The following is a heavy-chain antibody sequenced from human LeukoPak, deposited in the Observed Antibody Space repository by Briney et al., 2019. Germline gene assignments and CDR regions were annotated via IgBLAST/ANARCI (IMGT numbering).Heavy chain of an antibody. CDR2: ISSSSSYI. CDR3: ARDASPTYYYDSTAGNWFDP. Sequence: GGSLRLSCAASGFTFSSYSMNWVRQAPGKGLEWVLSISSSSSYIYYADSVKGRFTISRDNAKNSLYLQMNSLRAEDTAVYYCARDASPTYYYDSTAGNWFDPWGQGTLVTVSS. V-gene: IGHV3-21*01. CDR1: GFTFSSYS. D-gene: IGHD3-22*01. J-gene: IGHJ5*02.